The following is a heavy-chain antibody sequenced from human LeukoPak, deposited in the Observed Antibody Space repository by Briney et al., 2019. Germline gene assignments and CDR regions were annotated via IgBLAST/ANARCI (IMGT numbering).Heavy chain of an antibody. CDR2: ISYNGDTS. V-gene: IGHV3-30-3*01. Sequence: PGGSLRLSCTASGFTFSDYPTHWVRQAPGKGLEWVAVISYNGDTSYYANSVKGRFTISRDSSRNKLYLQMDSLRYEDTALYYCARDPLRGWGDYFDYWGQGTLVTVSS. CDR1: GFTFSDYP. J-gene: IGHJ4*02. CDR3: ARDPLRGWGDYFDY. D-gene: IGHD3-10*01.